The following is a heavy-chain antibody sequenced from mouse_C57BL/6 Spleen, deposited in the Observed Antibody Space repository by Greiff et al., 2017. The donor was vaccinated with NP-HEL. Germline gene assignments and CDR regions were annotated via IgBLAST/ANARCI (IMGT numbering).Heavy chain of an antibody. J-gene: IGHJ4*01. D-gene: IGHD2-4*01. V-gene: IGHV2-2*01. Sequence: VKLMESGPGLVQPSQSLSITCTVSGFSLTSYGVHWVRQSPGKGLEWLGEIWSGGSTDYNAAFISRLSISKDNSKSQVYIKMNSLQADDTAIYYGARGRDDYDRNYYAMDYWGQGTSVTVSS. CDR2: IWSGGST. CDR1: GFSLTSYG. CDR3: ARGRDDYDRNYYAMDY.